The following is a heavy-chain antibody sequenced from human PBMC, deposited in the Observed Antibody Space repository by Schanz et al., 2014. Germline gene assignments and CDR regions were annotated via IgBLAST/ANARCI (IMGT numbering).Heavy chain of an antibody. V-gene: IGHV1-69*08. CDR2: IIPILDKT. Sequence: QVQLVQSGAEVKKPGSSVKVSCKASGGTFSSSTLTWVRQAPGQGLEWMGRIIPILDKTNYAQKFQGRVTMTADKSTSTVYMEVSGLRSEDTAVYFCARGPSTGAFDIWGQGTWVTVSS. CDR3: ARGPSTGAFDI. CDR1: GGTFSSST. J-gene: IGHJ3*02.